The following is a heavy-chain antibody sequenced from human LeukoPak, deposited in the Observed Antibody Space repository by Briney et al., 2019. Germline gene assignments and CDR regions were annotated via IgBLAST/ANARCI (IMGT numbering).Heavy chain of an antibody. CDR2: ISSSGTYI. J-gene: IGHJ4*02. Sequence: PGGSLRLSCAASGLTFSTNSMNWVRQAPGKGLEWVASISSSGTYIYYPESLKGRFTVSRDNAKNSVYLQMNSLRAEDTAVYYCVRDVARDISCYTDWGQGTLVTVSS. CDR1: GLTFSTNS. V-gene: IGHV3-21*01. CDR3: VRDVARDISCYTD. D-gene: IGHD2-2*02.